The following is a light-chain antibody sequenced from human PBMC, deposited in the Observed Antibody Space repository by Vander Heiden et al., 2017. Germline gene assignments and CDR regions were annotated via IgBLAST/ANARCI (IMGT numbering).Light chain of an antibody. Sequence: DIVLTQSPATLSLSPGERATLSCRASQSVRSYLAWYQQKPGQAPRLLIFDASSRATGIPARFSGSGSGTDFTLTISSLEPEDFAVYYCQQRSNWPPLTFGGRTKVEIK. V-gene: IGKV3-11*01. CDR3: QQRSNWPPLT. J-gene: IGKJ4*01. CDR2: DAS. CDR1: QSVRSY.